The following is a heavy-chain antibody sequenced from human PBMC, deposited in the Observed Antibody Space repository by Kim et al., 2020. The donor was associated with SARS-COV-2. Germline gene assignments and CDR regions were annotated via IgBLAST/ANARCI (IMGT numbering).Heavy chain of an antibody. CDR1: GGSFSGYY. V-gene: IGHV4-34*01. D-gene: IGHD2-15*01. CDR2: INHSGST. CDR3: ARGTSQVVVAATPGYWFDP. Sequence: SETLSLTCAVYGGSFSGYYWSWIRQPPGKGLEWIGEINHSGSTNYNPSLKSRVTISVDTSKNQFSLKLSSVTAADTAVYYCARGTSQVVVAATPGYWFDPWGQGTLVTVSS. J-gene: IGHJ5*02.